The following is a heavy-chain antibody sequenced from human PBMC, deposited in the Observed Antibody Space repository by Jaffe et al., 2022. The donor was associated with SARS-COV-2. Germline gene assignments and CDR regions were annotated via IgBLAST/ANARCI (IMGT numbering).Heavy chain of an antibody. CDR1: GYTLTELS. D-gene: IGHD3-10*01. Sequence: QVQLVQSGAEVKKPGASVKVSCKVSGYTLTELSMHWVRQAPGQGLEWMGSFDPEDGETIYAQKFQGRVTMTEDTSTDTAYMELGSLRSEDTAVYYCATGHGEIGSGRDRGLLYYYYYMDVWGKGTAVTVSS. V-gene: IGHV1-24*01. J-gene: IGHJ6*03. CDR3: ATGHGEIGSGRDRGLLYYYYYMDV. CDR2: FDPEDGET.